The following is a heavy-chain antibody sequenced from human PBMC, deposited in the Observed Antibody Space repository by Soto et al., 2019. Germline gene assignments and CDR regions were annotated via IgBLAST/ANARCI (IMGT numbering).Heavy chain of an antibody. CDR2: ISYSGSTI. Sequence: FSDYYMSWIRQAPGKGLEWVSYISYSGSTIYYADSVKGRFTISRDNAKNSLYLQMNSLRAEDTAVYYCARDNLAFDIWGQGTMVTVSS. J-gene: IGHJ3*02. V-gene: IGHV3-11*01. CDR1: FSDYY. CDR3: ARDNLAFDI.